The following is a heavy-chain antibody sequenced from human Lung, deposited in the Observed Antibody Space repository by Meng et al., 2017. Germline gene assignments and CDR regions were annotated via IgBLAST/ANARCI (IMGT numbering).Heavy chain of an antibody. V-gene: IGHV4-31*03. D-gene: IGHD3-3*01. CDR3: VRERNRLLDP. J-gene: IGHJ5*02. Sequence: QVQLQESGPGLVKPSQTLSLTCTVSGVSFSSGGYYWGWIRQHSGRGLEWIGYIYYSGSTFYNPAFKSRVTISVDTSKNQFSLNLNSVSAADTAVYYCVRERNRLLDPWGQGTLVTVSS. CDR2: IYYSGST. CDR1: GVSFSSGGYY.